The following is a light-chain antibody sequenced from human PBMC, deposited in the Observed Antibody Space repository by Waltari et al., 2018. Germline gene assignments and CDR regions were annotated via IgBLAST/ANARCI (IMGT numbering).Light chain of an antibody. CDR1: SYNLGAGY. Sequence: QSVLTQPPSVSGAPGQRVTISCPGSSYNLGAGYVHWYQQLPRTAPKLLIYDNYNRPSGVPDRFSASKSGSSASLAITGLQAEDEADYYCQSYDSSLRSKMFGGGTKLTVL. CDR3: QSYDSSLRSKM. V-gene: IGLV1-40*01. J-gene: IGLJ3*02. CDR2: DNY.